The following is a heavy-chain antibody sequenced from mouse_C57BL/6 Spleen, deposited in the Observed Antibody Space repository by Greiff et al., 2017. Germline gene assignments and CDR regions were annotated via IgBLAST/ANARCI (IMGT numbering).Heavy chain of an antibody. CDR3: ARPLTGKAWFAY. V-gene: IGHV1-64*01. Sequence: VQLQQPGAELVKPGASVKLSCKASGYTFTSYWMHWVKQRPGQGLEWIGMIHPNSGSTNYNEKFKSKATLTVDKSSSIAYMQLSSLTSEDSAVYYCARPLTGKAWFAYWGQGTLVTVSA. D-gene: IGHD4-1*01. J-gene: IGHJ3*01. CDR2: IHPNSGST. CDR1: GYTFTSYW.